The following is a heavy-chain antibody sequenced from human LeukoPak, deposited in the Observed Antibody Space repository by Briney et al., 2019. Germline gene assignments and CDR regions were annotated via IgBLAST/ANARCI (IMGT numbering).Heavy chain of an antibody. Sequence: SETLSLTCTVSGGSLSSYYWSWIRQPPGKGLEWIGYIYYSGSTNYNPSLKSRVTISVDTSKNQFSLKLSSVTAADTAVYYCARGLGYGDQGSSEYYYMDVWGQGTTVTVSS. J-gene: IGHJ6*03. CDR1: GGSLSSYY. CDR3: ARGLGYGDQGSSEYYYMDV. CDR2: IYYSGST. D-gene: IGHD4-17*01. V-gene: IGHV4-59*01.